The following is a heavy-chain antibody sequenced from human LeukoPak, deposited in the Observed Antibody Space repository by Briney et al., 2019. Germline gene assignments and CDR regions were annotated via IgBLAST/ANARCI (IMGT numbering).Heavy chain of an antibody. CDR3: ARQYIDILTGYHRAELYWYFDL. Sequence: SETLSLTCTDSGYSISSGYYWGWIRQPPGKGLEWIGSIYHSGSTYYNPPLKSQVTISVDTSNNQFSLKLSSVTAADTAVYYCARQYIDILTGYHRAELYWYFDLWGRGTLVTVSS. CDR2: IYHSGST. D-gene: IGHD3-9*01. V-gene: IGHV4-38-2*02. CDR1: GYSISSGYY. J-gene: IGHJ2*01.